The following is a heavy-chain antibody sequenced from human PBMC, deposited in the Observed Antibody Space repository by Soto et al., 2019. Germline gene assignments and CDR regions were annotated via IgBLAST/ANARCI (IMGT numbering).Heavy chain of an antibody. CDR1: GYTFSNYA. V-gene: IGHV3-23*01. D-gene: IGHD2-21*02. CDR3: AKGGPDCGGDCYSAHFDY. Sequence: EVQLLESGGGLVQPGGSLRLSCEASGYTFSNYAMSWVRQAPGQGLEWVSAISGSGGSTYYADSVKGRFTISRDNSKNALYLQMDSLRDEDRAVYYCAKGGPDCGGDCYSAHFDYWGQGTLVAVSS. J-gene: IGHJ4*02. CDR2: ISGSGGST.